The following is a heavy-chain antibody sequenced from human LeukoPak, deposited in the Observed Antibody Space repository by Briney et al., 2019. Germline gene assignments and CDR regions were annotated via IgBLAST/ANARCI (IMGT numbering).Heavy chain of an antibody. Sequence: GRSLRLSCAASGFTFRSYAMHWVRQVPGKGLEWVSGINWNGGSTGYADSVKGRFTISRDNAKNSLYLQMNSLRAEDTALYYCARDIVLIAVAVRGSFDIWGQGTMVTVSS. CDR3: ARDIVLIAVAVRGSFDI. D-gene: IGHD6-19*01. J-gene: IGHJ3*02. CDR2: INWNGGST. V-gene: IGHV3-20*04. CDR1: GFTFRSYA.